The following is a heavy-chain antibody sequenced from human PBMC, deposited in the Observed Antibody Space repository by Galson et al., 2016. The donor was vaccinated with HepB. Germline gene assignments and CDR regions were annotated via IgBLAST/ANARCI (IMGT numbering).Heavy chain of an antibody. CDR2: IYWDDDK. CDR1: GFSLNTYSVG. CDR3: AHSRRIAMVRGATGYDVMDV. V-gene: IGHV2-5*02. J-gene: IGHJ6*01. Sequence: PALVKPTQTLTLTCTFSGFSLNTYSVGVGWVRQPPGKAPEWLALIYWDDDKGYNPSLESRLSITKDTSKNQVVLTVANMDPVDTATYYCAHSRRIAMVRGATGYDVMDVGGQGTAVTVSS. D-gene: IGHD3-10*01.